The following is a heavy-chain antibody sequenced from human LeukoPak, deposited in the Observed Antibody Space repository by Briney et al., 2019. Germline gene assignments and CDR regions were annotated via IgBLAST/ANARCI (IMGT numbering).Heavy chain of an antibody. CDR2: INHSGST. CDR1: GGSFSGYY. D-gene: IGHD3-22*01. CDR3: ARVYYYDSSGYVDC. Sequence: SETLSLTCAVYGGSFSGYYWSWIRQPPGKGLEWIGEINHSGSTNYNPSLKSRVTISVGTSKNQFSLKLSSVTAADTAVYYCARVYYYDSSGYVDCWGQGTLVTVSS. V-gene: IGHV4-34*01. J-gene: IGHJ4*02.